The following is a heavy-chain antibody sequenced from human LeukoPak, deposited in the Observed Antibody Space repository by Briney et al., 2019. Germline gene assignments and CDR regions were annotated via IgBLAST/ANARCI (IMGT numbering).Heavy chain of an antibody. V-gene: IGHV4-34*01. CDR3: ARFDWLLFFDY. Sequence: PSETLSLTCAVYGGSFSGYYWSWIRQPPGKGLEWIGEINHSGGTNYNPSLKSRVTISVDTSKNQFSLKLSSVTAADTAVYYCARFDWLLFFDYWGQGTLVTVSS. CDR2: INHSGGT. CDR1: GGSFSGYY. J-gene: IGHJ4*02. D-gene: IGHD3-9*01.